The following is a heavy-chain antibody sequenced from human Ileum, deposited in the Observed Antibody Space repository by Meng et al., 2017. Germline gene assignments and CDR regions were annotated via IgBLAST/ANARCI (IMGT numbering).Heavy chain of an antibody. Sequence: GESLKISCAASGFTFRDYWMHWVRQVPGKGLEWVSHITSDGSHTTYADSVKGRFTISRDDAKNTLYLQMNSLRAEDTAVYYCTRDCCTLPYDVWGQGTLVTVSS. CDR2: ITSDGSHT. V-gene: IGHV3-74*03. CDR1: GFTFRDYW. D-gene: IGHD2-15*01. J-gene: IGHJ4*02. CDR3: TRDCCTLPYDV.